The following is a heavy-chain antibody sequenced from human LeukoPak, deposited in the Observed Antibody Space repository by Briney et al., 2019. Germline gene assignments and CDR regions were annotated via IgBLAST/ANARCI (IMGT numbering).Heavy chain of an antibody. CDR2: ISAGGDTT. CDR3: AKHDRGSGSPYYFDY. J-gene: IGHJ4*02. CDR1: KFTFSGYA. D-gene: IGHD3-10*01. V-gene: IGHV3-23*01. Sequence: GGSLRLSCAASKFTFSGYAMSWVRQAPGKGLEWVSAISAGGDTTYNADSVKGRFTISRDNSKNTLNLQMNSLRAEDTAVYYRAKHDRGSGSPYYFDYWGQGTLVTVSS.